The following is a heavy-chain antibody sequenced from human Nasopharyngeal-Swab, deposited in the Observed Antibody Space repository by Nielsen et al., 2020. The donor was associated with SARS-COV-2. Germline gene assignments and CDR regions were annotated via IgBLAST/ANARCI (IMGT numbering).Heavy chain of an antibody. J-gene: IGHJ4*02. CDR3: ARDDYVWGSYRYTTYFDY. V-gene: IGHV3-7*01. CDR2: IKQDGSEK. CDR1: GFTFSSYW. Sequence: GESLKISCAASGFTFSSYWMSWVRQARGKGLEWVANIKQDGSEKYYVDSVKGRFTISRDNAKNSLYLQMNSLRAEDTAVYYCARDDYVWGSYRYTTYFDYWGQGTLVTVSS. D-gene: IGHD3-16*02.